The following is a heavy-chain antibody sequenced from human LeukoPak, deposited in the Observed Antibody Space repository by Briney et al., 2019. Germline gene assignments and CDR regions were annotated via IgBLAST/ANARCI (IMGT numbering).Heavy chain of an antibody. CDR1: GGSISSGSYY. CDR2: IYTSGST. CDR3: ARGPTYCSSSSCLQGE. J-gene: IGHJ4*02. Sequence: SETLSLTCTVSGGSISSGSYYWSWIRQPAGKGLEGIGRIYTSGSTNYNPSLKSRVTISVDTSKNQFSLKLSSVTAADTAVYYCARGPTYCSSSSCLQGEWGQGTLVTVSS. V-gene: IGHV4-61*02. D-gene: IGHD2-15*01.